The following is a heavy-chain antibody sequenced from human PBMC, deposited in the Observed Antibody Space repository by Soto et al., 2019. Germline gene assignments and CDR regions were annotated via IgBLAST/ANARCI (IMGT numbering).Heavy chain of an antibody. D-gene: IGHD2-2*01. CDR3: ARRVVVVPADTIKYYYYGMDV. V-gene: IGHV5-10-1*01. CDR2: IDPSDSYT. J-gene: IGHJ6*02. CDR1: GYSFTSYW. Sequence: GESLKISCKGSGYSFTSYWISWVRQVPGKGLEWMGRIDPSDSYTNYSPSFQGHVTISADKSISTAYLQWSSLKASDTAMYYCARRVVVVPADTIKYYYYGMDVWGQGTTVTVSS.